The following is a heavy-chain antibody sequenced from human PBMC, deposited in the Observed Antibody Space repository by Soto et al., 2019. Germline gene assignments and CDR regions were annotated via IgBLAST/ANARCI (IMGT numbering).Heavy chain of an antibody. CDR1: GGSFTSNNW. J-gene: IGHJ4*02. CDR3: ASRDPGTSVDY. V-gene: IGHV4-4*02. CDR2: IYRTGST. D-gene: IGHD1-7*01. Sequence: PSETLSLTFPVSGGSFTSNNWWTWVRQPPGQGLGWIGEIYRTGSTNYNPSLKSRVTISLDKSENQSSLKVTSLTAADTAVYYCASRDPGTSVDYWGQGTLVTVSS.